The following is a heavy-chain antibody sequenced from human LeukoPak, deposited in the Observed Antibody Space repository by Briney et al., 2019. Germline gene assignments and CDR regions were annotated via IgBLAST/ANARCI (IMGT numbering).Heavy chain of an antibody. Sequence: GASVKVSCKASGGSFSSYAISWVRQAPGQGLEWMGRFIPFFGTSNYARKFQGRVTITADKSTTTVYMELSSLTSEDTATYYCARDMSEGGGIAAGYYYFYMDVWGKGTTVTVSS. CDR2: FIPFFGTS. J-gene: IGHJ6*03. CDR1: GGSFSSYA. V-gene: IGHV1-69*06. D-gene: IGHD6-25*01. CDR3: ARDMSEGGGIAAGYYYFYMDV.